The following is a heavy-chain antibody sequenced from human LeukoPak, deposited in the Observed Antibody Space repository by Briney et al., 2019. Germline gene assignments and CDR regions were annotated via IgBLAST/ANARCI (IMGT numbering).Heavy chain of an antibody. Sequence: ISAYNGNTNYSQKLQGRVTMTTDTSTSTAYIELRSLRSDDTAVYYCAKGEWFESWGFDYWGQGTLVTVSS. V-gene: IGHV1-18*01. J-gene: IGHJ4*02. CDR2: ISAYNGNT. CDR3: AKGEWFESWGFDY. D-gene: IGHD3-3*01.